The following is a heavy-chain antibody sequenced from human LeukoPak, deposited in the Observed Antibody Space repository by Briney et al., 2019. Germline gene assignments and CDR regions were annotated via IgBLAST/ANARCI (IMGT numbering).Heavy chain of an antibody. V-gene: IGHV4-34*01. CDR3: ARGEAFYDYVCGSYRPDYFDY. CDR2: INHSGST. CDR1: GGSFSGYY. J-gene: IGHJ4*02. D-gene: IGHD3-16*02. Sequence: SETLSLTCAVYGGSFSGYYWSWIRQPPGKGLEWIGEINHSGSTNYNPSLKSRVTISVDTSKNQFSLKLSSVTAADTAVYYCARGEAFYDYVCGSYRPDYFDYWGQGTLVTVSS.